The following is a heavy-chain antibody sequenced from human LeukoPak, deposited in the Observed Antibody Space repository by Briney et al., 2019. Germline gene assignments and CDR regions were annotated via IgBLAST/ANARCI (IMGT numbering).Heavy chain of an antibody. J-gene: IGHJ4*02. CDR3: AKGGGYGSGTYSED. CDR2: ISGSGLNT. D-gene: IGHD3-10*01. Sequence: QSGGSLRLSCAASGFIFSTYGMTWFRQAPGRGLEWVSGISGSGLNTYYADSVKGRFTSSRDNSKNMLYLLMNSLRAEDTAVYYCAKGGGYGSGTYSEDWGQGILVTVSS. CDR1: GFIFSTYG. V-gene: IGHV3-23*01.